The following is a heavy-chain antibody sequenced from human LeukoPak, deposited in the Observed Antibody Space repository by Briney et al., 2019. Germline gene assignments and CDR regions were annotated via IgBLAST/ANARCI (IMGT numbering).Heavy chain of an antibody. V-gene: IGHV1-46*01. CDR1: GYTFTSYY. Sequence: ASVKVPCKASGYTFTSYYMHWVRQAPGQGLEWMGIINPSGGSTSYAQKFQGRVTMTRDMSTSTVYMELSSLRSEDTAVYYCARDYYDSSGYYGYYFDYWGQGTLVTVSS. CDR2: INPSGGST. D-gene: IGHD3-22*01. CDR3: ARDYYDSSGYYGYYFDY. J-gene: IGHJ4*02.